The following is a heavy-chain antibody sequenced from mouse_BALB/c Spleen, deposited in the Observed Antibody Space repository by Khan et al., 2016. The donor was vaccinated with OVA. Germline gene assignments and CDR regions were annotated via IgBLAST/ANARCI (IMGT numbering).Heavy chain of an antibody. V-gene: IGHV9-3-1*01. J-gene: IGHJ2*01. CDR3: ARGGGSSFYFDY. D-gene: IGHD1-1*01. CDR1: GYTFINYG. CDR2: INTYTGEP. Sequence: QIQLVQSGPELKKPGETVKISCKASGYTFINYGMNWVKQAPGKGLKWMGWINTYTGEPTYADDFKGRFAFSLDTSARTAYLQINNLKNEDTATYFCARGGGSSFYFDYWGQGTTLTVSS.